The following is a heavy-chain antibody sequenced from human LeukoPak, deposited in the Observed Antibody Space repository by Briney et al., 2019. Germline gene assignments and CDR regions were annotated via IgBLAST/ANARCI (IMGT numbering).Heavy chain of an antibody. CDR1: GFTFSDYW. J-gene: IGHJ6*04. V-gene: IGHV3-7*01. CDR2: IKRDGSEK. D-gene: IGHD2-2*01. Sequence: PGGSLRLSCAASGFTFSDYWMTWVRQAPGKGLEWVANIKRDGSEKYYVDSVKGRLTISRDNAKNSLYLQMNSLRAEDTAVYYCARDRRIVVVPAAYVWGKGTTVTVSS. CDR3: ARDRRIVVVPAAYV.